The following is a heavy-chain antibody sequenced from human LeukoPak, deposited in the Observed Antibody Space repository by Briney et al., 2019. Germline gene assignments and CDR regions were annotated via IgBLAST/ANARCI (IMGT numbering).Heavy chain of an antibody. J-gene: IGHJ6*03. Sequence: SETLSLTCTVSGGSISSYYWSWIRQPAGKGLEWIGRIYTSGSTNYNPSLKSRVTMSVDTSKNQFPLKLSSVTAADTAVYYCARDVPGAMVRGVVIYYYYMDVWGKGTTVTVSS. CDR3: ARDVPGAMVRGVVIYYYYMDV. CDR2: IYTSGST. V-gene: IGHV4-4*07. D-gene: IGHD3-10*01. CDR1: GGSISSYY.